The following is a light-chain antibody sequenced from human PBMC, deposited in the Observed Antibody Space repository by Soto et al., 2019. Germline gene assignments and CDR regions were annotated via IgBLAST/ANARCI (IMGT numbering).Light chain of an antibody. CDR1: QSVSSR. CDR2: DVS. Sequence: EIVLTQSPVTLSLSPGERATLSCRASQSVSSRLAWYQQKPGQAPRLLIYDVSNRATGIPARFSGSGSGTDFALTISSLEPEDFAVYYCQQRSTWPRTFGGGTKVEIK. CDR3: QQRSTWPRT. J-gene: IGKJ4*01. V-gene: IGKV3-11*01.